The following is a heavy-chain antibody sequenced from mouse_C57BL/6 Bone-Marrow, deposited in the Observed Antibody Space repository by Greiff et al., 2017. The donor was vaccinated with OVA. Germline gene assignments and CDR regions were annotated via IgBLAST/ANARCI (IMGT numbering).Heavy chain of an antibody. CDR3: ARGGSRVWFAY. D-gene: IGHD1-1*01. V-gene: IGHV1-82*01. CDR1: GYAFSSSW. CDR2: IYPGDGDT. J-gene: IGHJ3*01. Sequence: QVQLQQSGPELVKPGASVKISCKASGYAFSSSWLNWVKQRPGQGLEWIGRIYPGDGDTNYTGKFKGKATLTADKSSSTAYMQLSSLTSEDSAVYFCARGGSRVWFAYWGQGTLVTVSA.